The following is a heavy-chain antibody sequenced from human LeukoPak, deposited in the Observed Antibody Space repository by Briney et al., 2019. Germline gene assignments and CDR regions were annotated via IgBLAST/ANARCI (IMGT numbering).Heavy chain of an antibody. J-gene: IGHJ6*02. CDR3: TREGDTVDYYYGMDV. V-gene: IGHV3-49*03. D-gene: IGHD5-18*01. CDR1: GFTFGDYA. CDR2: IRSKAYGGTT. Sequence: GGSLRLSCTASGFTFGDYAMSWFRQAPGKGLEWVGFIRSKAYGGTTEYAASVKGRFTISSDDSKSIAYLQMNSLKTEDTAVYYCTREGDTVDYYYGMDVWGQGTTVTVSS.